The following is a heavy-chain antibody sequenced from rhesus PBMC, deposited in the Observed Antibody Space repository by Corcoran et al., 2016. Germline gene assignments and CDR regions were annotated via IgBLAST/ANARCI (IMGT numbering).Heavy chain of an antibody. CDR2: IYGSSTST. Sequence: QVQLQESGPGVVKPSETLSLTCAVSGGSISDGYWWSWIRQSPAKGMAWIGYIYGSSTSTNYNPSLKSRVTISKDTSKNQFSLKLSSVTAADTAVYYCARDQGGAAGRYWYFDLWGPGTPITISS. CDR3: ARDQGGAAGRYWYFDL. CDR1: GGSISDGYW. V-gene: IGHV4S10*01. J-gene: IGHJ2*01. D-gene: IGHD6-13*01.